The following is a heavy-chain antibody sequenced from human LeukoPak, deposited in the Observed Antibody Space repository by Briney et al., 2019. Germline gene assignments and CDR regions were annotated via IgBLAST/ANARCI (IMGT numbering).Heavy chain of an antibody. J-gene: IGHJ4*02. CDR1: GFTFSNAW. V-gene: IGHV3-15*01. CDR2: IKSKTDGGTT. D-gene: IGHD2-15*01. Sequence: GGSLRLSCAASGFTFSNAWMSWVRQAPGKGLEWVGRIKSKTDGGTTDYAAPVKGRFTISRDDSRNTLYLQMNSLKTEDTAVYYCTTDRGYCSGGSCPSWGQGTLVTVSS. CDR3: TTDRGYCSGGSCPS.